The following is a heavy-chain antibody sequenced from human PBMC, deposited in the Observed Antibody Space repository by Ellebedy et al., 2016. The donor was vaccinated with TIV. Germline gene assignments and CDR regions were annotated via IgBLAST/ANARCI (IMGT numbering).Heavy chain of an antibody. CDR2: IFYTGST. CDR1: GGSITSSY. J-gene: IGHJ4*02. D-gene: IGHD3-9*01. Sequence: GSLRLSCSVSGGSITSSYWTWIRQPPGKGLEWIGSIFYTGSTNYKPSLKSRLTISIDTSKSQFSLKLTSVTAADTAVYYCARDRNYILSAGSAYVTAGDYWGQGTLVTVSS. V-gene: IGHV4-59*12. CDR3: ARDRNYILSAGSAYVTAGDY.